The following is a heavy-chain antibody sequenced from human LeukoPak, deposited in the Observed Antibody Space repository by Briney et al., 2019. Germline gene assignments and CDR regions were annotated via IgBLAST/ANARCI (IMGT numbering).Heavy chain of an antibody. V-gene: IGHV1-2*02. CDR1: VYTFTGYY. Sequence: ASVKVSCKASVYTFTGYYMHWVRQAPGQGLEWMGWINPNSGGTNYAQKFQGRVTMTRDTSISTAYMELSRLRSDDTAVYYCARCTPSIRAAAVRVWFDPWGQGTLVTVSS. CDR2: INPNSGGT. D-gene: IGHD6-13*01. J-gene: IGHJ5*02. CDR3: ARCTPSIRAAAVRVWFDP.